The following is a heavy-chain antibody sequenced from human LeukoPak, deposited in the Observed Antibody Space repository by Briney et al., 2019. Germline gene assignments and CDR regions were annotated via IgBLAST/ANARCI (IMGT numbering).Heavy chain of an antibody. Sequence: SETLSLTCTVSGGSISSGGYYWSWIRQPPGKGLEWIGYIYHSGSTYYNPSLKSRVTISVDRSKNQFSLKLSSVTAADTAVYYCARRKSLGGYYYYMDVWGKGTTVTVSS. CDR2: IYHSGST. D-gene: IGHD3-10*01. CDR1: GGSISSGGYY. V-gene: IGHV4-30-2*01. J-gene: IGHJ6*03. CDR3: ARRKSLGGYYYYMDV.